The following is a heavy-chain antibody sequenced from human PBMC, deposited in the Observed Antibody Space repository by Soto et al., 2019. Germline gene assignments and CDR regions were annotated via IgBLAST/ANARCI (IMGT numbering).Heavy chain of an antibody. CDR2: ISYDGSNK. CDR1: GFTFSSYA. Sequence: QVQLVESGGGVVQPGRSLRLSCAASGFTFSSYAMHWVRQAPGKGLEWVAVISYDGSNKYYADSVKGRFTISRDNSKNTLYLQMNSRRAEDTAVYYCARDYTAAAGPTFDYWGQGTLGTVSS. D-gene: IGHD6-13*01. V-gene: IGHV3-30-3*01. CDR3: ARDYTAAAGPTFDY. J-gene: IGHJ4*02.